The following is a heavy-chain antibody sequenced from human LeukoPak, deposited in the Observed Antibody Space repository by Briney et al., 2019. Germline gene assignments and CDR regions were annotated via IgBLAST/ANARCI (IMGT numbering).Heavy chain of an antibody. CDR2: ISSSSSYI. Sequence: GGSLRLSCAASGFTFSSYRMNWVRQAPGKGLEWVSSISSSSSYIYYADSVKGRFTISRDNAKNSLYLQMNSLRAEDTAVYYCARAKPPRWTPFSDYWGQGTLVTVSS. CDR3: ARAKPPRWTPFSDY. J-gene: IGHJ4*02. D-gene: IGHD2/OR15-2a*01. V-gene: IGHV3-21*01. CDR1: GFTFSSYR.